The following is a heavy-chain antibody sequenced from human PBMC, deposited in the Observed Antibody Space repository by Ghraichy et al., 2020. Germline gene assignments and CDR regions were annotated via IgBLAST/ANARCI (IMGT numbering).Heavy chain of an antibody. CDR1: GGTFSSYA. CDR3: ARDTLQYYDSSGYYYFSYMDV. Sequence: SVKVSCKASGGTFSSYAISWVRQAPGQGLEWMGGIIPIFGTANYAQKLQGRVTITADKSTTTAYMELSSLRSEDTAVYYCARDTLQYYDSSGYYYFSYMDVWGKGTTVTVSS. CDR2: IIPIFGTA. D-gene: IGHD3-22*01. V-gene: IGHV1-69*06. J-gene: IGHJ6*03.